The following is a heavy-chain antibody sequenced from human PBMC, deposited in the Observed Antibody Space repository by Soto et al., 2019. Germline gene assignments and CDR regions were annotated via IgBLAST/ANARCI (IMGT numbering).Heavy chain of an antibody. Sequence: QVQLVESGGGVVQPGRSLRLSCAASGFTFSHYGMHWVRQGPGKGLEWLAMIWYDGSDKYYADSVKGRFTISRDDSRNTVYLQMNSLRAEDTAIYYCGNVIATTGTGSLDYWGQGTLVTVSS. D-gene: IGHD6-13*01. J-gene: IGHJ4*02. CDR3: GNVIATTGTGSLDY. CDR1: GFTFSHYG. CDR2: IWYDGSDK. V-gene: IGHV3-33*06.